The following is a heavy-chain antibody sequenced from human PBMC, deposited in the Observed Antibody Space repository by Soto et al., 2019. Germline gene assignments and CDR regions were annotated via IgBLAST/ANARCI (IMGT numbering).Heavy chain of an antibody. CDR2: IIPILGIA. CDR1: GGTFSSYT. V-gene: IGHV1-69*02. Sequence: QVQLVQSGAEVKKPGSSVKVSCKASGGTFSSYTISWVRQAPGQGLEWMGRIIPILGIANYAQKFQGRVTITADKSTSTAYMELSSLRSEDTDVYYCARVSSPYYGMDVWGQGTTVTVSS. CDR3: ARVSSPYYGMDV. J-gene: IGHJ6*02. D-gene: IGHD6-13*01.